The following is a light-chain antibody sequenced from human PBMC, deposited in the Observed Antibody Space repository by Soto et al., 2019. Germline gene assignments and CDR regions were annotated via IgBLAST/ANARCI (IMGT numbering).Light chain of an antibody. CDR1: QSVGSD. J-gene: IGKJ1*01. CDR3: QQYISSPLT. Sequence: EIVLTQSPATLSSFPGDRVTLSCRASQSVGSDLAWYQQKPGQAPRLVIYGASNRATGIPDRFSASGSGTDFTLTISRLEPEDFAVYYCQQYISSPLTFGQGTKVDIK. V-gene: IGKV3-20*01. CDR2: GAS.